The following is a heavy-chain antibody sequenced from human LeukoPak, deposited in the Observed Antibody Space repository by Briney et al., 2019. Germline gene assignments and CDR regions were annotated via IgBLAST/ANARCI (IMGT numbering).Heavy chain of an antibody. V-gene: IGHV3-7*03. D-gene: IGHD6-19*01. Sequence: PGGPQRLSCGASGFPFSSYWMTWVRQAPGKGLEWVANIKQDGSERNYVDSVKGRFTISRDNAKNSLYLQMNTLRDEDTAVYYCATGAGCGYWGQGTLVTVSS. CDR2: IKQDGSER. CDR1: GFPFSSYW. J-gene: IGHJ4*02. CDR3: ATGAGCGY.